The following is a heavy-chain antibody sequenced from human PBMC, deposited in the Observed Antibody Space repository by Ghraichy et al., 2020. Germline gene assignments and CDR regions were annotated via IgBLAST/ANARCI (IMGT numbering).Heavy chain of an antibody. CDR3: AKDGYQRLYAPLNGMDV. V-gene: IGHV3-23*01. CDR1: GFTFSSYA. CDR2: ISGSGGST. J-gene: IGHJ6*02. Sequence: GGSLRLSCAASGFTFSSYAMSWVRQAPGKGLEWVSAISGSGGSTYYADSVKGRFTISRDNSKNTLYLQMNSLRAEDTAVYYCAKDGYQRLYAPLNGMDVWGQGTTVTVSS. D-gene: IGHD6-25*01.